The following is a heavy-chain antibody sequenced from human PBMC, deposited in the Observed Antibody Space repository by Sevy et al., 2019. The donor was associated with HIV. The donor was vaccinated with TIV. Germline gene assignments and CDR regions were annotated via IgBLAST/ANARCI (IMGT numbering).Heavy chain of an antibody. Sequence: GGSLRLSCAASGFTFSSYGMHWVRQAPGKGLEWVAVISYDGSNKYYADSVKGRFTISRDNSKNTLYLQMNSLRAEDTAGYYCAKVPSYCSGGSCDAFDIWGQGTMVTVSS. CDR2: ISYDGSNK. J-gene: IGHJ3*02. D-gene: IGHD2-15*01. V-gene: IGHV3-30*18. CDR3: AKVPSYCSGGSCDAFDI. CDR1: GFTFSSYG.